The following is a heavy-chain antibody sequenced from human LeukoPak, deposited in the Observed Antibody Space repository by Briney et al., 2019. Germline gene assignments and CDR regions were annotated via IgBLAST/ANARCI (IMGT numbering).Heavy chain of an antibody. V-gene: IGHV3-11*06. J-gene: IGHJ4*02. CDR3: ARDGGRDRTYWYYY. CDR2: IVGSSSYT. Sequence: PGGSLRLSCAASRFTFRDYYMSWIRQAPGKGLEWVAYIVGSSSYTNYADSVKGRFTISRDNGENSLYLHMNSLRDEDTAVYYCARDGGRDRTYWYYYWGQGTLVTVSS. D-gene: IGHD2-8*02. CDR1: RFTFRDYY.